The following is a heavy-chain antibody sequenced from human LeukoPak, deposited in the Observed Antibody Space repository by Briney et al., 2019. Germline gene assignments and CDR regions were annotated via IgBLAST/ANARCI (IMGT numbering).Heavy chain of an antibody. D-gene: IGHD3-10*01. V-gene: IGHV3-7*01. CDR1: GFTFGPYW. Sequence: GGSLRLSCAASGFTFGPYWMSWVRQAPGKGLEWVANINGDGSEKFYVDSVKGRFTISRDNAKNSLYLQMNSLRAEDTAVYYCARAKGDDYYGSGSYYNSPPDYWGQGTLVTVSS. CDR2: INGDGSEK. J-gene: IGHJ4*02. CDR3: ARAKGDDYYGSGSYYNSPPDY.